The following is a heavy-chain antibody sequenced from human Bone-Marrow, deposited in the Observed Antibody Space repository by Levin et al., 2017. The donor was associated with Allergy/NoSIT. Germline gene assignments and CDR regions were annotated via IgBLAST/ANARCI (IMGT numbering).Heavy chain of an antibody. Sequence: PGGSLRLSCAASGFVFSKYGMNWVRQAPGKGLEWVSTISGSGGDTYYADSVKGRFTISRDNSNNTLYLQMSGLTAADTAIYYCTKRRQQYVVLNSFDYWGQGTPVTVSS. J-gene: IGHJ4*02. CDR2: ISGSGGDT. D-gene: IGHD2-15*01. CDR1: GFVFSKYG. CDR3: TKRRQQYVVLNSFDY. V-gene: IGHV3-23*01.